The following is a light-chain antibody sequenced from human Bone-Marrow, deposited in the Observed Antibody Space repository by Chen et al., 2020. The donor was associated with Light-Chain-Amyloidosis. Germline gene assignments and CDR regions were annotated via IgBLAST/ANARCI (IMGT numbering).Light chain of an antibody. CDR3: LQYGASPFT. CDR2: GAS. J-gene: IGKJ2*01. CDR1: QTISSNY. Sequence: EIVLTQSPGTLSLSPGEGANLSSRASQTISSNYLTWYQQKPGQAPRLLIFGASFRATDIPDRFSGSASGTDFTLTISRLEPEDFAFYHCLQYGASPFTFGQGSKLEIK. V-gene: IGKV3-20*01.